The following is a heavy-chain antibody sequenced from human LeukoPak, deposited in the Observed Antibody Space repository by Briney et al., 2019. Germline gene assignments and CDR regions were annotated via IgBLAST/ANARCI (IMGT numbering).Heavy chain of an antibody. V-gene: IGHV3-7*03. CDR3: AKNLYCGGGSCYPSALGMDV. CDR2: IKQDGSEK. CDR1: GFTFSSYW. Sequence: GGSLRLSCAASGFTFSSYWMSWVRQAPGKGLEWVANIKQDGSEKYYVDSVKGRFTISRDNSKNTLFLQMNSLRAEDTAVYYCAKNLYCGGGSCYPSALGMDVWGQGTTVTVSS. J-gene: IGHJ6*02. D-gene: IGHD2-15*01.